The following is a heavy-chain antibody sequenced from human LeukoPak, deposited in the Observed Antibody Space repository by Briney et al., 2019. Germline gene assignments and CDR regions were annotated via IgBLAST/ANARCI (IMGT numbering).Heavy chain of an antibody. V-gene: IGHV1-69*04. Sequence: SVKVSCKASGGTFSSYAISWVRQAPGQGLEWMGRIIPILGIANYAQKFQGRVTITADKSTSTAYMELSSLRSEDMAVYYCATDDYGDYSLGYYYYGMDVWGQGTTVTVSS. CDR1: GGTFSSYA. J-gene: IGHJ6*02. D-gene: IGHD4-17*01. CDR2: IIPILGIA. CDR3: ATDDYGDYSLGYYYYGMDV.